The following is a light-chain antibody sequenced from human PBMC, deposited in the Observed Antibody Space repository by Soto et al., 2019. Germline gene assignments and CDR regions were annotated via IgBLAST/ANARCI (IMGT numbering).Light chain of an antibody. J-gene: IGKJ2*01. CDR3: QHYGSSPSYT. CDR2: AAS. V-gene: IGKV3-20*01. CDR1: QSVSNSY. Sequence: EIVLTQSPGTLSLSPGERATLSCRASQSVSNSYLAWYQQKPGQAPRLLIYAASNRATGIPDRFSGSGSGTDFTLTISRLEPEDFAVYYCQHYGSSPSYTFGQGTKLEIK.